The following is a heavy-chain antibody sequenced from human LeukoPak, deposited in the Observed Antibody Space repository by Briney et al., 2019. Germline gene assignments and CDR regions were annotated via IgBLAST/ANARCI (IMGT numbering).Heavy chain of an antibody. J-gene: IGHJ4*02. CDR2: IYPGDSDS. CDR1: GYSFSTSW. V-gene: IGHV5-51*01. D-gene: IGHD2-15*01. Sequence: GESLKISCKGSGYSFSTSWIGWVRQMPGKGLEWMGIIYPGDSDSRYSPSFQGQVTISADKSITTAYLQWSSLKASDTAMYYCASSVVVAARRGFDSWGQGTLVTVSS. CDR3: ASSVVVAARRGFDS.